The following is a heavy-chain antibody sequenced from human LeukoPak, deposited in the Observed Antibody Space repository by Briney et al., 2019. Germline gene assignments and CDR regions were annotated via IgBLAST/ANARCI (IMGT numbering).Heavy chain of an antibody. CDR2: IYSGGST. CDR1: GFTVSSNY. Sequence: QAGGSLRLSCAASGFTVSSNYMSWVRQAPGKGLEWVSVIYSGGSTYYADSVKGRFTISRDNSKNTLYLQMNSLRAEDTAVYYCATPHSSGWYDNYFDYWGQGTLVTVSS. J-gene: IGHJ4*02. CDR3: ATPHSSGWYDNYFDY. V-gene: IGHV3-66*04. D-gene: IGHD6-19*01.